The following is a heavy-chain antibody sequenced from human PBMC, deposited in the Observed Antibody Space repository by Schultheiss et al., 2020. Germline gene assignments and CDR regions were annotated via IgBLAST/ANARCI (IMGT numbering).Heavy chain of an antibody. CDR3: ARGSNLRFSPKGMDV. CDR2: IYTSGST. Sequence: SQTLSLTCTVSGGSISSYYWSWIRQPPGKGLEWIGRIYTSGSTNYNPSLKSRVTISVDTSKNQFSLKLSSVTAADTAVYYCARGSNLRFSPKGMDVWGQGTTVTVSS. J-gene: IGHJ6*02. D-gene: IGHD3-3*01. V-gene: IGHV4-4*07. CDR1: GGSISSYY.